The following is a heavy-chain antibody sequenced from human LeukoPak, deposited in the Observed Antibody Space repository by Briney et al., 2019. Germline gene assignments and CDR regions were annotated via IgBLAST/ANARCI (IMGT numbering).Heavy chain of an antibody. CDR3: ARSGSTAFDY. Sequence: SETLSLTCTVSGGSISSSSYYWGWIRQPPGKGLEWIGSIYYSGSTYYNPSLKSRVTISVDTSKNQFSLKLSSVTAADTAVYYCARSGSTAFDYWGQGTLVTVSS. J-gene: IGHJ4*02. CDR1: GGSISSSSYY. V-gene: IGHV4-39*07. CDR2: IYYSGST. D-gene: IGHD1-26*01.